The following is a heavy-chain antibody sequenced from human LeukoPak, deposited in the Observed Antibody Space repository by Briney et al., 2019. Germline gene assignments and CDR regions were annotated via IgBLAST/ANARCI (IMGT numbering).Heavy chain of an antibody. V-gene: IGHV4-59*01. CDR1: GGSLSSYY. CDR2: IYYSGST. D-gene: IGHD2-2*01. Sequence: PSETLSLTCTVSGGSLSSYYWSWIRQPPGKGLEWIGYIYYSGSTNYKPPLKSRVTISVDTSKNQFALKLSSVTAADTAVYYCATVGYCSSASCYQDHNWFDPWGQGTLVTVSS. CDR3: ATVGYCSSASCYQDHNWFDP. J-gene: IGHJ5*02.